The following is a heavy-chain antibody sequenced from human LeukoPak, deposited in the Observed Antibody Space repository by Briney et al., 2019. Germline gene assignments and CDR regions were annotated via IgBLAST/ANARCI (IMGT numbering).Heavy chain of an antibody. V-gene: IGHV4-34*01. J-gene: IGHJ4*02. D-gene: IGHD3-22*01. CDR3: ARAGTYYYDSSGYFHY. CDR2: INHSGST. CDR1: GGSFSGYY. Sequence: SETLSLTCAVLGGSFSGYYWTWIRQPPGKGLEWIGEINHSGSTNYNPSLKSRVTISVDTSKNHFSLRLSSVTAADTAVYYCARAGTYYYDSSGYFHYWGQGTLVTVSS.